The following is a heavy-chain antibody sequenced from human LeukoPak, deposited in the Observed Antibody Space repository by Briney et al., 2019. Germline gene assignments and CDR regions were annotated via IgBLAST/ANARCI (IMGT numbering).Heavy chain of an antibody. D-gene: IGHD3-22*01. Sequence: ASVKVSCKASGYTFSSNAIHWVRQAPGQRLEWMGWINAGNGDTKYSQKFQGRVTITRGTSASTAYMELSSLRSEDTAVYYCARDTGLGRYYDSSGYYSAGRWFDPWGQGTLVTVSS. CDR1: GYTFSSNA. J-gene: IGHJ5*02. CDR2: INAGNGDT. V-gene: IGHV1-3*01. CDR3: ARDTGLGRYYDSSGYYSAGRWFDP.